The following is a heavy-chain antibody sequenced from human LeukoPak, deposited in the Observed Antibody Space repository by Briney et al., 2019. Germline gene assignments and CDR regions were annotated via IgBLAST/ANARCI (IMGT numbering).Heavy chain of an antibody. Sequence: SPGGSLRLSCAASGFTFSAYYMSWIRQAPGKGLEWVSYISSSSSYTNYADSVKGRFTVSRDNSKNTVYLQMNSLRADDTAVYYCSKGGRWDYYDSSHWGQGTMVIVSS. CDR3: SKGGRWDYYDSSH. CDR2: ISSSSSYT. J-gene: IGHJ3*01. V-gene: IGHV3-11*05. D-gene: IGHD3-22*01. CDR1: GFTFSAYY.